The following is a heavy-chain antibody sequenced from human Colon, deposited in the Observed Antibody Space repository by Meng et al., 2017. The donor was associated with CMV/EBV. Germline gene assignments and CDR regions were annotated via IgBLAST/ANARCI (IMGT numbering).Heavy chain of an antibody. Sequence: GESLKISCAASGFTFSSYAMHWVRQAPGKGLEWVAVISYDGSNKYYADSVKGRFTISRDNSKSTLYLEMNSLRADDTAIYFCAKGVNSGSTYSAFDILGQGTVVTVSS. V-gene: IGHV3-30-3*01. CDR2: ISYDGSNK. CDR1: GFTFSSYA. D-gene: IGHD5-12*01. CDR3: AKGVNSGSTYSAFDI. J-gene: IGHJ3*02.